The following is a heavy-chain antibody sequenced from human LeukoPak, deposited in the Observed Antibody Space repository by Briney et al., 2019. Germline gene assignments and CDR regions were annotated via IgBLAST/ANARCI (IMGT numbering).Heavy chain of an antibody. CDR3: ARRGTVGWPAKIDY. J-gene: IGHJ4*02. CDR2: IWYDGSNK. CDR1: GFTFSSYG. V-gene: IGHV3-33*01. D-gene: IGHD1-26*01. Sequence: GRSLRLSCAASGFTFSSYGMHWVRQAPGKGLKWVAVIWYDGSNKYYADSVKGRFTISRDNSKNTLYLQMNSLRAEDTAVYYCARRGTVGWPAKIDYWGQGTLVTVSS.